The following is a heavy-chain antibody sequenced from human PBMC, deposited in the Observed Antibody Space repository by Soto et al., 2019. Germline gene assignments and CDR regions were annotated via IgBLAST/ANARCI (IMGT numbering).Heavy chain of an antibody. D-gene: IGHD3-3*01. V-gene: IGHV3-15*01. CDR1: GFSFSNAW. J-gene: IGHJ4*02. Sequence: PGGSLRLSCAASGFSFSNAWLSWVRQAPGKGLEWVGNIKSKADGGTTDFAAPVKGRFAISRDDSKNTFSLQMNSLKTEDTAIYYCTTDEWSRGQGTLVTVSS. CDR2: IKSKADGGTT. CDR3: TTDEWS.